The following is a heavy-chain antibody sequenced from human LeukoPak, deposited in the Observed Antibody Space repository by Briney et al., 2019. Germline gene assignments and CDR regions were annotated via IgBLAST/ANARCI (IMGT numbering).Heavy chain of an antibody. CDR2: IYTSGST. D-gene: IGHD6-25*01. CDR3: ARFPTGYWGPYYYYYMDV. CDR1: GGSISSGSYY. V-gene: IGHV4-61*02. J-gene: IGHJ6*03. Sequence: PSQTLSLTCTVSGGSISSGSYYWSWIRQPAGKGLEWIGRIYTSGSTNYNPSLKSRVTISVDTSKNQFSLKLSSVTAADTAVYYCARFPTGYWGPYYYYYMDVWGKGTTVTVSS.